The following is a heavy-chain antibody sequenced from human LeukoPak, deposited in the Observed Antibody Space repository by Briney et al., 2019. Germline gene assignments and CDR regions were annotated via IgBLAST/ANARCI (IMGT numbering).Heavy chain of an antibody. V-gene: IGHV1-18*01. J-gene: IGHJ4*02. CDR3: ARDWTVVAANTPLDY. CDR1: GYTFTSYG. CDR2: ISAYNGNT. D-gene: IGHD2-15*01. Sequence: ASVKVSCKASGYTFTSYGISWVRQAPGQGLEWMGWISAYNGNTNYAQKLQGRVTMTTDTSTSTAYMEPRSLRSDDTAVYYCARDWTVVAANTPLDYWGQGTLVTVSS.